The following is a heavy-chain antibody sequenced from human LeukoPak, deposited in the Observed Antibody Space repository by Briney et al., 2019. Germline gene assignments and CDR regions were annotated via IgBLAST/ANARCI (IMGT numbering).Heavy chain of an antibody. V-gene: IGHV3-9*01. CDR1: GFTFDDYA. D-gene: IGHD6-13*01. J-gene: IGHJ4*02. Sequence: GGSLRLSCAASGFTFDDYAMHWVRQAPGKGLEWVSGIIWNSGSIVYADSVKGRFTISRDNAKNSLYLQMNSLRAEDTALYYCAKDIKSEQQLVGFDYWGQGTLVTVSS. CDR3: AKDIKSEQQLVGFDY. CDR2: IIWNSGSI.